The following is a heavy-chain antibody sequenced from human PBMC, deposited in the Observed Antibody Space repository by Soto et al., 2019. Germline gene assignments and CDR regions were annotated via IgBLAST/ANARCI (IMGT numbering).Heavy chain of an antibody. D-gene: IGHD3-10*01. Sequence: ASVKVSSKASGYTFTIYYMHWLRQAPGQGLEWMGWINPNSGGTNYAQKFQGWVTMTRDTSISTAYMELSRLRSDDTAIYYCARGIEALTISHPYYFDSWGQGTVVTVSP. CDR2: INPNSGGT. CDR1: GYTFTIYY. J-gene: IGHJ5*01. V-gene: IGHV1-2*04. CDR3: ARGIEALTISHPYYFDS.